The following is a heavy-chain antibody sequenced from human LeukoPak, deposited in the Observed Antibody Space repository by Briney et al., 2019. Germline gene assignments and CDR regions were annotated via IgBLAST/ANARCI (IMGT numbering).Heavy chain of an antibody. J-gene: IGHJ4*02. CDR2: INPNSGGT. V-gene: IGHV1-2*04. Sequence: ASVKVSCKASGYTFTGHYMHWVRQAPGQGLEWMGWINPNSGGTNYAQKFQGWVTMTRDTSISTAYMELSRLRSDDTAVYYCARGIGYCSGGSCYAYDYWGQGTLVTVSS. D-gene: IGHD2-15*01. CDR3: ARGIGYCSGGSCYAYDY. CDR1: GYTFTGHY.